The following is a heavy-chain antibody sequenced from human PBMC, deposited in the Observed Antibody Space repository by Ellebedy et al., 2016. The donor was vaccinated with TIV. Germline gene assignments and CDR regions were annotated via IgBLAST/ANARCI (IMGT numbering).Heavy chain of an antibody. J-gene: IGHJ6*03. CDR1: GGSFSGYY. V-gene: IGHV4-34*01. Sequence: SETLSLXCAVYGGSFSGYYWTWIRQPPGKGLEWIGEINHSGSTNYNPSLKSRVTISVDTSKNQFSLKANSVTAADTAVYYCARRAMTTETYYMDVWGKGTTVTVSS. CDR3: ARRAMTTETYYMDV. D-gene: IGHD4-11*01. CDR2: INHSGST.